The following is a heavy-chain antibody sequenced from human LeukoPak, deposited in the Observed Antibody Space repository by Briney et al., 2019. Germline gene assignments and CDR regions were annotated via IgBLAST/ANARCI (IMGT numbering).Heavy chain of an antibody. V-gene: IGHV3-74*01. Sequence: GGSLRLSCAASGFTFSSYWMHWVRQAPGKGLVWVSRINSDGRGTSYADSVKGRFTISRDNAKNSLYLQMNSLRAEDTAVYYCARSSTYYDYVWGSYRPPDYWGQGTLVTVSS. J-gene: IGHJ4*02. CDR2: INSDGRGT. D-gene: IGHD3-16*02. CDR1: GFTFSSYW. CDR3: ARSSTYYDYVWGSYRPPDY.